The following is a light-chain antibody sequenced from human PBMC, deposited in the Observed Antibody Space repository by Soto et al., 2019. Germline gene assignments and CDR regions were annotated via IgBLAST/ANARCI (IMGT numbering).Light chain of an antibody. CDR3: QQRSDWPPLYT. CDR1: QSVSRY. CDR2: DAS. J-gene: IGKJ2*01. V-gene: IGKV3-11*01. Sequence: EIVLTQSPATLSLSPGERATLSCRASQSVSRYLAWYQQKAGQAPRLLIYDASNRATGIPARFSGSGSETDFTLNISSLEPEDFAVYYCQQRSDWPPLYTFGQGTKLEIK.